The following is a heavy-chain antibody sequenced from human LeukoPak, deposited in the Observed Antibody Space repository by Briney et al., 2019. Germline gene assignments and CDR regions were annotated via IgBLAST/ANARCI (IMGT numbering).Heavy chain of an antibody. Sequence: PGGSLRLSCAASGLTISDYYMSWIRQAPGKGLEWVSYISSSGSTIYYADSVKGRFTISRDNAKNSLYLQMNSLRAEDTAVYYCASPVVVAASLDAFDIWGQGTMVTVSS. V-gene: IGHV3-11*01. D-gene: IGHD2-15*01. CDR2: ISSSGSTI. CDR3: ASPVVVAASLDAFDI. J-gene: IGHJ3*02. CDR1: GLTISDYY.